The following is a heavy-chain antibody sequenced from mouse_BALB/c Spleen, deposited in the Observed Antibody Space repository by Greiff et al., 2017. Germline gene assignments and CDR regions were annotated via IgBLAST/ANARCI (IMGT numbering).Heavy chain of an antibody. CDR3: ARTGSAGFAY. V-gene: IGHV5-9-4*01. CDR2: ISSGGSYT. Sequence: EVQLVESGGGLVKPGGSLKLSCAASGFTFSSYAMSWVRQSPEKRLEWVAEISSGGSYTYYPDTVTGRFTISRDNAKNTLYLEMSSLRSEDTAMYYCARTGSAGFAYWGQGTLVTVSA. D-gene: IGHD4-1*01. J-gene: IGHJ3*01. CDR1: GFTFSSYA.